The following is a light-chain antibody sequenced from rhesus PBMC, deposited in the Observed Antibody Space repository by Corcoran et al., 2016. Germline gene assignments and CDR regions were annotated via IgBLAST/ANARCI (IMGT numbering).Light chain of an antibody. Sequence: DIQMIQSPSSLSASVGDRVTITCRASQDISNWLAWYQQKTGKAPKLIIYSASNLEIGVPSRFSGSGSGTEFTLTVSSLQPEDITTYYCQQHNNSPFTFGPEAKLDIK. CDR1: QDISNW. CDR2: SAS. CDR3: QQHNNSPFT. J-gene: IGKJ3*01. V-gene: IGKV1-69*01.